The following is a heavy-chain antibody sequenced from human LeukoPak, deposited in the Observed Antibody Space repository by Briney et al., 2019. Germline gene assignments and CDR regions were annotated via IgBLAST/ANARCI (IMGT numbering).Heavy chain of an antibody. V-gene: IGHV3-23*01. D-gene: IGHD4-17*01. CDR2: ISGSGGST. Sequence: PGGSLRLSCAASGFTFSSYAMSWVRQAPGKGLEWVSAISGSGGSTYYADSVKGRFTISRDNAKNSLYLQMNSLRAEDTAVYYCAGHMTTVTTPYYYYGMDVWGQGTTVTVSS. CDR1: GFTFSSYA. J-gene: IGHJ6*02. CDR3: AGHMTTVTTPYYYYGMDV.